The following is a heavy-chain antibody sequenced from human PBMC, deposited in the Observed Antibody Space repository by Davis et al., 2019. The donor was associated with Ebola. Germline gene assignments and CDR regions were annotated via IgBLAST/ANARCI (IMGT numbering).Heavy chain of an antibody. Sequence: GESLKIPCAASGFTFSSYWIHWVRQAPGQGLVWVSRVNIDGSSQNYADSVKGRFTISRDNARNTLYLQLNSLRAEDTAVYFCARCLYGDAVGFDYWGQGTLVTVSS. CDR1: GFTFSSYW. CDR3: ARCLYGDAVGFDY. CDR2: VNIDGSSQ. D-gene: IGHD4-17*01. J-gene: IGHJ4*02. V-gene: IGHV3-74*01.